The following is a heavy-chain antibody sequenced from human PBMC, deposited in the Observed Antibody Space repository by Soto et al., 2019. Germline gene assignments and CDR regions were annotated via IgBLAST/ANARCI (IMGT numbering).Heavy chain of an antibody. V-gene: IGHV3-23*01. Sequence: EVKLLESGGGLVQPGGSLRLSCAASGFTFSSYAMSWVRQAPGKGLEWVSAISGSGGSTYYADSVKGRFTISRDNSKNTLYLQMNSLRAEDTAVYYCAKVREYGSELTSMDVWGQGTTVTVSS. CDR2: ISGSGGST. CDR1: GFTFSSYA. J-gene: IGHJ6*02. D-gene: IGHD3-10*01. CDR3: AKVREYGSELTSMDV.